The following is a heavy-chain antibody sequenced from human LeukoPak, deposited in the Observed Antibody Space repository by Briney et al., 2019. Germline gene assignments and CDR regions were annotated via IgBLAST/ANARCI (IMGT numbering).Heavy chain of an antibody. D-gene: IGHD3-3*01. CDR3: ARDKGFWSGSVYYFDY. Sequence: SVKVSCKASGGTFSSYAISWVRQAPGQGLEWMGGIIPIFGTANYAQKFQGRVTMTTDTSTSTAYMELRSLRSDDTAVYYCARDKGFWSGSVYYFDYWGQGTLVTVSS. J-gene: IGHJ4*02. CDR2: IIPIFGTA. V-gene: IGHV1-69*05. CDR1: GGTFSSYA.